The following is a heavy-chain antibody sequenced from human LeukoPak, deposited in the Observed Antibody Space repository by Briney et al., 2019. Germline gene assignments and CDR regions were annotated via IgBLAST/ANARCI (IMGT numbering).Heavy chain of an antibody. CDR2: IYSDGST. V-gene: IGHV3-66*02. J-gene: IGHJ4*02. CDR3: ARDPGGGPTHGY. Sequence: PGGSLRISCAASGFTVGNNYMSWVRQAPGKWLESVSVIYSDGSTYYADSVKARFTISRDNSKNTLYLQMNSLRADDTAVYYCARDPGGGPTHGYWGQGTLVTVSS. CDR1: GFTVGNNY. D-gene: IGHD1-26*01.